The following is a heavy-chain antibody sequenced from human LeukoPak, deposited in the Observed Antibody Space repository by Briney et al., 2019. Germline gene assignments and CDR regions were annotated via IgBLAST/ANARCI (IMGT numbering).Heavy chain of an antibody. CDR3: SRRGWGSYSQDY. Sequence: GGSLRLSCEGTGFTFGDYFMTWIRQAPGKGLEWLAYISGSSQTIYYADSVRGRFTVSRDNTRQSLYLQMNSLGVEDTAVYYCSRRGWGSYSQDYWGQGTLVTVSP. J-gene: IGHJ4*02. V-gene: IGHV3-11*04. D-gene: IGHD3-10*01. CDR1: GFTFGDYF. CDR2: ISGSSQTI.